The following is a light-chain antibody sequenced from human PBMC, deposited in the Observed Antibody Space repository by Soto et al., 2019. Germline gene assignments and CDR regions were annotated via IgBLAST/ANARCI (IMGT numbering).Light chain of an antibody. CDR2: GAS. CDR1: QSVSSN. V-gene: IGKV3-15*01. CDR3: QQYNNWLIS. Sequence: EIVMTQSPATLSVSPGERATDSCRASQSVSSNLAWYQQKPGQAPRLLIFGASTRATGIPARFSGSGSGTEFTLTISSLQSEDFAVYYCQQYNNWLISFGQGTRLEIK. J-gene: IGKJ5*01.